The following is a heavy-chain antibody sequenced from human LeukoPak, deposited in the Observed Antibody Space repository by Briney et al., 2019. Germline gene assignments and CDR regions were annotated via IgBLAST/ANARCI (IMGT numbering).Heavy chain of an antibody. J-gene: IGHJ4*02. CDR3: ARESLGGSWFDY. CDR2: INSDGINT. D-gene: IGHD6-13*01. CDR1: GFTFSNYW. Sequence: GGSLRLSCAASGFTFSNYWMHWVRQAPGKGLVWVSRINSDGINTSYADSVKGRFTISRDNAKNTLNLQMNSLRADDTAVYYCARESLGGSWFDYWGQGTLVTVSP. V-gene: IGHV3-74*01.